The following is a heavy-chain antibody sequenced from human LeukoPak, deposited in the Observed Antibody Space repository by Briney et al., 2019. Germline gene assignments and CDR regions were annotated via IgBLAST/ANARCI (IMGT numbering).Heavy chain of an antibody. V-gene: IGHV4-39*01. D-gene: IGHD6-19*01. J-gene: IGHJ4*02. CDR1: GGSISSSSNY. CDR3: PRASNWYSSGWRGQNFDY. CDR2: IYYSGST. Sequence: PSETLSLTCTVSGGSISSSSNYWGWIRQPPGKGLEWIGSIYYSGSTYYNPSLKSRVTISVDTSKNQFSLKLSSVTAADTAEYYCPRASNWYSSGWRGQNFDYWGQGTLVTVSS.